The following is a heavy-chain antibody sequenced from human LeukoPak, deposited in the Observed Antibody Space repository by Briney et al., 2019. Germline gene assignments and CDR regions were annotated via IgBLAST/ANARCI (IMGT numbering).Heavy chain of an antibody. CDR1: GFTFSSYA. CDR2: ISGSGGST. CDR3: AKGPKKQMVGSRGYYFDY. Sequence: GGSLRLSCAASGFTFSSYAMSWVRQAPGKGLEWVSVISGSGGSTYYADSVRGRFTISRDNSKNTLYLQMNSLRAEDTAVYYCAKGPKKQMVGSRGYYFDYWGQGTLVSVSS. D-gene: IGHD6-13*01. V-gene: IGHV3-23*01. J-gene: IGHJ4*02.